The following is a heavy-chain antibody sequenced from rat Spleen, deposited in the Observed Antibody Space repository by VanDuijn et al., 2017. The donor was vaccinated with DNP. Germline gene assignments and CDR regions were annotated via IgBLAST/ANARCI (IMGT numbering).Heavy chain of an antibody. V-gene: IGHV3-3*01. Sequence: EVQLQESGPGLVKPSQSLSLTCSVTGYSITSGFRWTWIRKFPGNKLEGMGYINSEGNTDYNPSLKSRVSITRDTSKNQFFLQIDSVTTEDTATYYCAIQLGVFDYWGQGVMVTVSS. CDR1: GYSITSGFR. CDR3: AIQLGVFDY. J-gene: IGHJ2*01. D-gene: IGHD5-1*01. CDR2: INSEGNT.